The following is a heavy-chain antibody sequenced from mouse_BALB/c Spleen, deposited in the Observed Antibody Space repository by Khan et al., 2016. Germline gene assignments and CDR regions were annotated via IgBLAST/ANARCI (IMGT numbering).Heavy chain of an antibody. D-gene: IGHD1-1*01. V-gene: IGHV3-6*02. CDR3: ARDRFNYYGSSYWYFEV. CDR1: GYSITSGYY. CDR2: ISYDGSN. J-gene: IGHJ1*01. Sequence: EVQLQESGPGLVKPSQSLSLTCSVTGYSITSGYYWNWIRQFPGNKLEWMGYISYDGSNNYNPSLKNRISITRDTSKNQFFLKLNSVITEDSATLYGARDRFNYYGSSYWYFEVWGAGTTVTVSS.